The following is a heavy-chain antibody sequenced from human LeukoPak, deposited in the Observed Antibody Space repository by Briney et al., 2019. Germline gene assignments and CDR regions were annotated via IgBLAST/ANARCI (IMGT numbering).Heavy chain of an antibody. Sequence: PGGSLRLSCAASGFIVSSNYMSWVRQAPGKGLEWVSVIYSGGSTYYADSVKGRFTISRDNSKNTLYLQMNSLRAEDTAVYYCARDSVSSYGYLFDYWGQGTLVTVSS. CDR1: GFIVSSNY. CDR2: IYSGGST. CDR3: ARDSVSSYGYLFDY. V-gene: IGHV3-66*02. D-gene: IGHD5-18*01. J-gene: IGHJ4*02.